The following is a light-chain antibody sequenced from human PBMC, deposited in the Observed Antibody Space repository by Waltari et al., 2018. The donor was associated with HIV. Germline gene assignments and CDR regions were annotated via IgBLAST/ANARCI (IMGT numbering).Light chain of an antibody. CDR3: AAWDDSLNGHVV. J-gene: IGLJ2*01. CDR1: SSNIGSNT. V-gene: IGLV1-44*01. Sequence: QSVLTQPPSASGTPGQRVTISCSGSSSNIGSNTVNWYQQLPGTAPKLLIYSNKQRPAGVPDRCSGSKSGTSASRAIIGLQSEDEADYYCAAWDDSLNGHVVFGGGTKLTVL. CDR2: SNK.